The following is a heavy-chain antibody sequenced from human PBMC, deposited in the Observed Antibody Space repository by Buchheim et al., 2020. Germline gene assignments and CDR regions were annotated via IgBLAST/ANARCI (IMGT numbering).Heavy chain of an antibody. D-gene: IGHD3-9*01. Sequence: QVQLVQSGAEVKKPGASVKVSCKASGYTFTSYYMHWVRQAPGQGLEWMGIINPSGGSTSYAQKFQGRVTMTRDTSTSTVYMELSSLRSEDTAVYYCARDPVRYFDWGHQGYYYYGMDVWGQGTT. CDR3: ARDPVRYFDWGHQGYYYYGMDV. CDR2: INPSGGST. CDR1: GYTFTSYY. J-gene: IGHJ6*02. V-gene: IGHV1-46*01.